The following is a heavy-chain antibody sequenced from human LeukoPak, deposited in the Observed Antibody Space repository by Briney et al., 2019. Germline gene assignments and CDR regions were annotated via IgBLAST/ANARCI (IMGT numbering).Heavy chain of an antibody. Sequence: GASVKVSCKASGYTLTSYAMNWVRQAPGQGLEWMGWINTNTGNPTYAQGFTGRFVFSLDTSVSTAYLQISSLKAEDTAVYYCARSYYDILTGYYNVGYWGQGTLVTVSS. CDR1: GYTLTSYA. D-gene: IGHD3-9*01. CDR3: ARSYYDILTGYYNVGY. V-gene: IGHV7-4-1*02. J-gene: IGHJ4*02. CDR2: INTNTGNP.